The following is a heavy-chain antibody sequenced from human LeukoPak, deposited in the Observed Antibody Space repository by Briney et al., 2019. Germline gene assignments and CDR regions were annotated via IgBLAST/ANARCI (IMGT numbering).Heavy chain of an antibody. CDR2: ISFGGST. V-gene: IGHV4-39*01. D-gene: IGHD3-16*01. J-gene: IGHJ4*02. Sequence: PSETLSLTCTVSGGSISISSYYWGWIRQPPGRGLEWIGSISFGGSTYYSPSLKSRLTISVDTSKNQFPLNLNSVTAADTAVYFCARRRAGGRLDYWGQGTLVTVSS. CDR3: ARRRAGGRLDY. CDR1: GGSISISSYY.